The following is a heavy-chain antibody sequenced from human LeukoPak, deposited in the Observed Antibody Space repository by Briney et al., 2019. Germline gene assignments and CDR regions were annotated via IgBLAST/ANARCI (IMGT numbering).Heavy chain of an antibody. V-gene: IGHV1-46*01. CDR2: INPSSGST. CDR3: ARVLGAHRYGSIDH. CDR1: GYTFTTYY. Sequence: ASVKVACKASGYTFTTYYMHWVRQAPGQGLEWMGIINPSSGSTSYAQKFQGRVTMTRDTSTSTVYMELSSLRSEDTAIYYCARVLGAHRYGSIDHWGQGTLVTVSS. J-gene: IGHJ4*02. D-gene: IGHD5-18*01.